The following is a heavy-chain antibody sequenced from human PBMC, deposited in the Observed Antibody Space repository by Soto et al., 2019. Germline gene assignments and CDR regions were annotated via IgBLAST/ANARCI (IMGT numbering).Heavy chain of an antibody. CDR2: INHSGST. CDR1: GGSFSGYY. V-gene: IGHV4-34*01. J-gene: IGHJ6*03. CDR3: ARSQGDYDSLTGYTGSYYYYMDV. D-gene: IGHD3-9*01. Sequence: PSETLSLTCAVYGGSFSGYYWSWIRQPPGKGLEWIGEINHSGSTNYNPSLKSRVTISVDTSKNQFSLKLSSVTAADTAVYYCARSQGDYDSLTGYTGSYYYYMDVWGKGTTVTVS.